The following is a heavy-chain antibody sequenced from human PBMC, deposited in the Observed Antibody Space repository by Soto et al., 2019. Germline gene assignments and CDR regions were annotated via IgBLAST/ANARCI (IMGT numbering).Heavy chain of an antibody. CDR3: TRDQGGSYDSWFDP. J-gene: IGHJ5*02. CDR1: TFSMYS. V-gene: IGHV3-21*01. CDR2: ISSGSAFI. D-gene: IGHD1-26*01. Sequence: EVQVVESGGGLVKPGGSLRLSCNFTFSMYSMNWVRQAPGKGLEWVASISSGSAFIKYADSVKGRFSISRDNAKNSVSLQMNSLRAEDPPRYYCTRDQGGSYDSWFDPWGRGTLVTFSS.